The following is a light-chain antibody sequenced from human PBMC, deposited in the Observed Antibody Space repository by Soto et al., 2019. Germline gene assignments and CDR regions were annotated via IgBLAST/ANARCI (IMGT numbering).Light chain of an antibody. CDR1: SSNIGNND. V-gene: IGLV1-51*02. CDR2: ENN. CDR3: GTWDNNLSAV. Sequence: QSVLTQPPSVSAAPGQTVTISCSGSSSNIGNNDVSWYQQLPGTAPKLLMYENNKRPSGIPDRFSGSKSGTSATLGITGLQTGDEADYYCGTWDNNLSAVFGGGTKVTVL. J-gene: IGLJ2*01.